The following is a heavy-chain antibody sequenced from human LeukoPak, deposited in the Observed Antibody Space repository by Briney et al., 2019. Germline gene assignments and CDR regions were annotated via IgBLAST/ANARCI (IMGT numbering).Heavy chain of an antibody. Sequence: PSEPLSLTCAVYGGPFSDYYWSWIRQPPGRGREWVGEKNHSGSTNYNPSLKSRVTISEYTSKNQFSRKLSSVTAADTAVYYCARGRVWSSSWSQGGFQHWGEGTLVTVSS. CDR2: KNHSGST. CDR3: ARGRVWSSSWSQGGFQH. D-gene: IGHD6-13*01. V-gene: IGHV4-34*01. CDR1: GGPFSDYY. J-gene: IGHJ1*01.